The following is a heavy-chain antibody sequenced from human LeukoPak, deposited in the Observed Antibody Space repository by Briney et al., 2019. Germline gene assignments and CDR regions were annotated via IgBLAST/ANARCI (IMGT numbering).Heavy chain of an antibody. Sequence: GSLRLSCAASGFTFSSYGMHWVRQAPGKGLEWVAVIWYDGSNKYYADSVKGRFTISRDNSKNTLYLQMNSLRAEDTAVYYCARVIYDSSGYYFDYWGQGTLVTVSS. CDR2: IWYDGSNK. CDR1: GFTFSSYG. D-gene: IGHD3-22*01. CDR3: ARVIYDSSGYYFDY. J-gene: IGHJ4*02. V-gene: IGHV3-33*01.